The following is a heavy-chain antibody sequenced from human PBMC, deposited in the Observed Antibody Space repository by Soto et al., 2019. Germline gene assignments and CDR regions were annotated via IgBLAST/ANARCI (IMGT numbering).Heavy chain of an antibody. CDR3: ASSVVGLPGARSYGMDV. V-gene: IGHV1-18*04. CDR1: GYTFTSYG. Sequence: QVQLVQSGAEVKKPGASVKVSCKASGYTFTSYGISWVRQAPGQGLEWMGWISAYNGNTNYAQKLQGRVTMTTDTSTSTDYMELRSLRSDDTAVYYCASSVVGLPGARSYGMDVWGQGTTVTVSS. CDR2: ISAYNGNT. J-gene: IGHJ6*02. D-gene: IGHD1-26*01.